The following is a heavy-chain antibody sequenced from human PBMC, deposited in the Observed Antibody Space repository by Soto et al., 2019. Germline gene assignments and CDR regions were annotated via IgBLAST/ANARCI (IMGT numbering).Heavy chain of an antibody. Sequence: ASVKVSCKASGYTFSSYHISWVRQAPGQGLEWMGWISAYNGNTNYAQKLQGRVTMTTDTSTSTAYMELRSLRSDDTAVYYCASHYYDSSGYYYGFDPWGQGTLVTVSS. CDR1: GYTFSSYH. V-gene: IGHV1-18*01. J-gene: IGHJ5*02. D-gene: IGHD3-22*01. CDR2: ISAYNGNT. CDR3: ASHYYDSSGYYYGFDP.